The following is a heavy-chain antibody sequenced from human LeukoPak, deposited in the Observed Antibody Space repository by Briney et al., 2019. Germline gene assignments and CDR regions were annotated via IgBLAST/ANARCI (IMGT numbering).Heavy chain of an antibody. CDR3: AKDCSSTSCYDAFDI. J-gene: IGHJ3*02. CDR1: GFTVRDSD. CDR2: ISYDGSNK. V-gene: IGHV3-30*18. Sequence: QPGGSLRLSCAASGFTVRDSDMSWIRQAPGKGLEWVAVISYDGSNKYYADSVKGRFTISRDNSKNTLYLQMNSLRAEDTAVYYCAKDCSSTSCYDAFDIWGQGTMVTVSS. D-gene: IGHD2-2*01.